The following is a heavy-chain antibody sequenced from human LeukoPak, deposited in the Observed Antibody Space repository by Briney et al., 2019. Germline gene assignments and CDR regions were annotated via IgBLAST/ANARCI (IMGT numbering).Heavy chain of an antibody. V-gene: IGHV3-30*02. D-gene: IGHD3-9*01. CDR1: GFIFSSYG. Sequence: GGSLRLSCAASGFIFSSYGMHWVRQAPDKGLEWVTFIRYDGSRKYYADSVKGRFTISRDNSKNTLYLQMNSLRAEDTAVYYCARVGYFAGYNWGQGTLVTVSS. CDR3: ARVGYFAGYN. J-gene: IGHJ4*02. CDR2: IRYDGSRK.